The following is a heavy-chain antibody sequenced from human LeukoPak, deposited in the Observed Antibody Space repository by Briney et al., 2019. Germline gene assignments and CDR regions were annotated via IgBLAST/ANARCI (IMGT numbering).Heavy chain of an antibody. J-gene: IGHJ6*02. Sequence: GGSLRLSCSASRFTFSSYGMHWVRQAPGKGLEWVAVISYDGSNKYYADSVKGRFTISRDNSKNTLYLQMNSLRAEDTAVYYCAGGAGPNTIVRNKLLYYYGMDVWGQGTTVTVSS. D-gene: IGHD3-10*01. CDR3: AGGAGPNTIVRNKLLYYYGMDV. CDR2: ISYDGSNK. CDR1: RFTFSSYG. V-gene: IGHV3-30*03.